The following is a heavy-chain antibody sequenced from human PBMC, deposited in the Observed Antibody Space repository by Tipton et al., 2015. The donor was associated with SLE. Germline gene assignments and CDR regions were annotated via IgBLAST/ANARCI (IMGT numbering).Heavy chain of an antibody. V-gene: IGHV4-38-2*01. CDR2: IYHTGTT. CDR3: ARRGQWRNYYYYMDV. CDR1: DYSISSTYY. J-gene: IGHJ6*03. D-gene: IGHD6-19*01. Sequence: GLVKPSETLSLTCVVSDYSISSTYYWGWIRQPPGKGLEWIGNIYHTGTTYYIPSLKSRVTISIDTSKNNFSLKMTAVTAADTAVYYCARRGQWRNYYYYMDVWGKGTTVTVSS.